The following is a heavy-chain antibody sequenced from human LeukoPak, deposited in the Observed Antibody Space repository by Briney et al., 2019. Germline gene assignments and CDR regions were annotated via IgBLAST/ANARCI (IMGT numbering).Heavy chain of an antibody. V-gene: IGHV4-4*07. J-gene: IGHJ5*02. Sequence: SETLSLTCNVSGDSISSYCWSRIRQPAEKGLEWIGRTYISGTNYNPSLKSRVTMSVDTSKNQFSLKLSSVTAADTAVYYCARHVGQLAGLTWGQGTLVTVSS. CDR1: GDSISSYC. D-gene: IGHD6-6*01. CDR2: TYISGT. CDR3: ARHVGQLAGLT.